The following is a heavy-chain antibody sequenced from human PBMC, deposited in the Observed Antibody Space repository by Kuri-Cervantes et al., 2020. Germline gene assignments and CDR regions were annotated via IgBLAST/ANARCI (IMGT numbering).Heavy chain of an antibody. D-gene: IGHD6-19*01. J-gene: IGHJ4*02. CDR3: TSPSWGSSGWYPTDY. Sequence: GESLKISCAASGFTFNSCGMHWVRQAPGRGLEWVALISYDGLSKFYANSVRGRVSISRDNSKNTLYLQFSSLRLEDTAVYYCTSPSWGSSGWYPTDYWGQGTLVTVSS. V-gene: IGHV3-30*03. CDR2: ISYDGLSK. CDR1: GFTFNSCG.